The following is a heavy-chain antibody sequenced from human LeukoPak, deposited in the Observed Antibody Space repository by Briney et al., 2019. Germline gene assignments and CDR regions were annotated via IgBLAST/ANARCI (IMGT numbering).Heavy chain of an antibody. CDR1: GFTFSSYG. CDR3: ARDPLYYGSGSYFFDY. CDR2: IWYDGSNK. D-gene: IGHD3-10*01. V-gene: IGHV3-33*01. Sequence: GRSLRPSCAASGFTFSSYGMHWVRQAPGKGLEWVAVIWYDGSNKYYADSVKGRFTISRDNSKNTLYLQMNSLRAEDTAVYYCARDPLYYGSGSYFFDYWGQGTLVTVSS. J-gene: IGHJ4*02.